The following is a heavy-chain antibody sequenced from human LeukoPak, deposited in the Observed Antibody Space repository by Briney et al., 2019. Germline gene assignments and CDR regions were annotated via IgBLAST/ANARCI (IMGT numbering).Heavy chain of an antibody. Sequence: PGRSLRLSCAASGFTFSLYGMHWVRQAPGKGLEWVAVISYDGSNKYYADSVKGRFTISRDNSKNTLYLQMNSLRAEDTAVYYCARLSSIAAAGKREYFDYWGQGTLVTVSS. J-gene: IGHJ4*02. D-gene: IGHD6-13*01. V-gene: IGHV3-30-3*01. CDR2: ISYDGSNK. CDR3: ARLSSIAAAGKREYFDY. CDR1: GFTFSLYG.